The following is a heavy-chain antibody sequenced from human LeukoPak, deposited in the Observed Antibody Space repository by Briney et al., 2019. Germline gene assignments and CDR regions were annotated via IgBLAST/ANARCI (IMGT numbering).Heavy chain of an antibody. CDR2: INAGTGNT. CDR3: ARLNGWYGLDY. D-gene: IGHD6-19*01. CDR1: GYTFTSYA. V-gene: IGHV1-3*01. J-gene: IGHJ4*02. Sequence: GASVKVSCKASGYTFTSYAIHWVRQAPGQRLEWMGWINAGTGNTKYSQRFQGRVTITRDTSARTAYMELSSLRSEDTAVYYCARLNGWYGLDYWGQGTRVTVSS.